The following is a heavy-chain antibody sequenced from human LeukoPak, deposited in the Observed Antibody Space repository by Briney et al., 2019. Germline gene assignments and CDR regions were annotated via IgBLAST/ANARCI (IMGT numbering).Heavy chain of an antibody. Sequence: GGSLRLSCAASGFTFSSYAMSWVRQVPGKGLEWVGLFKSKTNGGTTDYAAPVKGRFTMSRDDSKNTLYLQMNSLKTEDTAVYYCTTEYSGSFSNWGQGILVTVSS. J-gene: IGHJ4*02. CDR1: GFTFSSYA. CDR3: TTEYSGSFSN. D-gene: IGHD1-26*01. V-gene: IGHV3-15*01. CDR2: FKSKTNGGTT.